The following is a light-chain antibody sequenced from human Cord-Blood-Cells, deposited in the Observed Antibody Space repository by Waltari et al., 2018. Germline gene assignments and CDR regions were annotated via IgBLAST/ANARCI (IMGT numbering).Light chain of an antibody. CDR2: LGS. Sequence: DIVMTQSPLSLHVTPGEPASIPCRSSQSLLHSNGYNYLDWYLQKPGQSPQLLIYLGSNRASGVPDRFSGSGSGTDFTLKISRVEAEDVGVYYCMQALQTPLTFGPGTKVDIK. V-gene: IGKV2-28*01. CDR3: MQALQTPLT. CDR1: QSLLHSNGYNY. J-gene: IGKJ3*01.